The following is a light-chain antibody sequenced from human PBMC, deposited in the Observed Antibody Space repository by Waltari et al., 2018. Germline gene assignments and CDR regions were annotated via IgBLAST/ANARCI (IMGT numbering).Light chain of an antibody. J-gene: IGKJ4*01. CDR3: QQYYSTLSLT. CDR1: QDIANS. CDR2: AAS. V-gene: IGKV1-NL1*01. Sequence: IQMTQSPSSLSASVGDRVTITCRASQDIANSLAWYQQKPGQAPKFLLFAASRLENGVPSRFSGRGSGTDYTLTISNLQPEDFATYYWQQYYSTLSLTFGGGTKVEIK.